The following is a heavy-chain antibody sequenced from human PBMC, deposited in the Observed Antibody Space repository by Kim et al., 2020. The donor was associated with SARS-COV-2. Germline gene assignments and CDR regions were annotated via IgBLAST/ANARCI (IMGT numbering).Heavy chain of an antibody. J-gene: IGHJ6*02. CDR2: IYSDDGT. D-gene: IGHD3-10*01. Sequence: GGSLRLSCAASGFTVSSNYMSWVRQAPGKGLEWISIIYSDDGTYYADSVKGRFTISRDNFKNTLYLQMNSLRAEDTAVYYCARDSSGSYRPVAGGMDVWGQGTTVTVSS. CDR3: ARDSSGSYRPVAGGMDV. V-gene: IGHV3-66*01. CDR1: GFTVSSNY.